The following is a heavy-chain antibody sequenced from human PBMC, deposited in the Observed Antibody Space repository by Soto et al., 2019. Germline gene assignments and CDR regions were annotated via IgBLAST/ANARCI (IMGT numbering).Heavy chain of an antibody. CDR2: ISGGGDKT. V-gene: IGHV3-23*01. CDR3: ARKVLGSTSSPAWWYFDL. CDR1: GFTFINYA. J-gene: IGHJ2*01. Sequence: EVQLLESGGGLVQPGGSLRLSCVGSGFTFINYAMNWVRQTPGKGLEGVSTISGGGDKTFDADTVKGRFTISRDNSKNAVNLQMNSLRADDTAGYYCARKVLGSTSSPAWWYFDLWGRGTLVTVSS. D-gene: IGHD2-2*01.